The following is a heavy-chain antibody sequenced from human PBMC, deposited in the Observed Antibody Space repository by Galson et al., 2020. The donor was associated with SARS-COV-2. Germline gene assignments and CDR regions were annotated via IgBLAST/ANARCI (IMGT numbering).Heavy chain of an antibody. J-gene: IGHJ4*02. V-gene: IGHV3-66*01. Sequence: TGGSLRLSCAVSGFTVSENYMNWARQAPGTGLEWVSVIYSAGTTYYEDSVKGRFTISRDKSKNTHQLQMNSLRAGDTAVYYCTREWILGWGVCFHQWGQGTLVAFSS. D-gene: IGHD5-18*01. CDR2: IYSAGTT. CDR3: TREWILGWGVCFHQ. CDR1: GFTVSENY.